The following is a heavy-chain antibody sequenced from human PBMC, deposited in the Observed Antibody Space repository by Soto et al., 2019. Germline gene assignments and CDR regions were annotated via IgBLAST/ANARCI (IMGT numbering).Heavy chain of an antibody. CDR2: IYYSGRT. Sequence: QVQLQESGPGLVKPSETLSLTCTVSGGSISSYYWSWIRQPPGKGLEWIGYIYYSGRTNYNPSLKSRVTISVDPSKNQFSLKLSSGTAADTAVYYCARRYGGTFDYWGQGTLVTVSS. J-gene: IGHJ4*02. CDR3: ARRYGGTFDY. D-gene: IGHD2-15*01. CDR1: GGSISSYY. V-gene: IGHV4-59*08.